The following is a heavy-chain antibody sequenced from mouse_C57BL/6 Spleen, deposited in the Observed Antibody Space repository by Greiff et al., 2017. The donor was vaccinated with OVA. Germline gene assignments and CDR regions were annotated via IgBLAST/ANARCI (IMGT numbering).Heavy chain of an antibody. CDR1: GYTFTSYW. CDR2: IYPGSGST. D-gene: IGHD4-1*01. Sequence: QVQLQQSGAELVKPGASVKMSCKASGYTFTSYWITWVKQRPGQGLEWIGDIYPGSGSTNYNEKFKSKATLTVDTSSSTAYMQLSSLTSEDSAVYYCARGGGTVYAMDYWGQGTSVTVSS. CDR3: ARGGGTVYAMDY. V-gene: IGHV1-55*01. J-gene: IGHJ4*01.